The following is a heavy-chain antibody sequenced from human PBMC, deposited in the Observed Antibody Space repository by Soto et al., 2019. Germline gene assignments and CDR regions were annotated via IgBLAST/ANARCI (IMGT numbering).Heavy chain of an antibody. CDR3: ARDSSSYYFDY. CDR1: GGSISGYY. J-gene: IGHJ4*01. D-gene: IGHD6-6*01. CDR2: IYYSGST. Sequence: SETLSLTCTVSGGSISGYYWSWIRQPPGKGLEWVGYIYYSGSTNYNPSLKSRVTISVDTSKSQFSLKLSSVTAADTAVYYCARDSSSYYFDYWGHGTQVTVSS. V-gene: IGHV4-59*01.